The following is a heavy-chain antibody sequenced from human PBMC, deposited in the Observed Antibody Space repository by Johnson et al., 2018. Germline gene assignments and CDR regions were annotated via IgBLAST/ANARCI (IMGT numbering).Heavy chain of an antibody. V-gene: IGHV4-59*01. CDR2: IYYSGST. CDR1: GGSINSYY. J-gene: IGHJ6*03. Sequence: QVQLQESGPGLVKPSETLSLTCTVSGGSINSYYWSWIRQPPGKGLEWIGYIYYSGSTNYNPSLKSRVTISVDTSKNQFALKLSSVPAADTAVYYCARVMGLTSARGYYDYYMDGWGKGTTVTVSS. CDR3: ARVMGLTSARGYYDYYMDG. D-gene: IGHD4/OR15-4a*01.